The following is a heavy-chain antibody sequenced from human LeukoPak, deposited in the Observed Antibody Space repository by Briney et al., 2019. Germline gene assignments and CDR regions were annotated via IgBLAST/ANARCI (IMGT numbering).Heavy chain of an antibody. CDR1: GFTFGDYG. CDR3: TSDYGDYL. Sequence: GRSLRLSCTASGFTFGDYGVGWFRQAPGKGPEWVGFIRSKIYGGTTEYAAPLKGRFTISRDDSKSIAYLQMNSLKIDDTAMYYCTSDYGDYLGGQGTLVTVSS. V-gene: IGHV3-49*03. J-gene: IGHJ4*02. D-gene: IGHD4-17*01. CDR2: IRSKIYGGTT.